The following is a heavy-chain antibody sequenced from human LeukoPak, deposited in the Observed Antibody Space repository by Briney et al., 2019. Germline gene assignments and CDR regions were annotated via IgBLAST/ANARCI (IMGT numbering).Heavy chain of an antibody. CDR2: IYYSGST. V-gene: IGHV4-30-4*08. D-gene: IGHD5-18*01. CDR1: GGSISSSSYY. CDR3: ARSGYRYGLVDY. J-gene: IGHJ4*02. Sequence: SETLSLTCTVSGGSISSSSYYWGWIRQPPGKGLEWIGYIYYSGSTYYNPSLKSRVTISVDTSKNQFSLKLSSVTAADTAVYYCARSGYRYGLVDYWGQGTLVTVSS.